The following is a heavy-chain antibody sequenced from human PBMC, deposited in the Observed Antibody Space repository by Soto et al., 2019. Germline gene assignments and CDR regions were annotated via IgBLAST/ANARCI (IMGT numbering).Heavy chain of an antibody. J-gene: IGHJ6*02. CDR2: INGGNGDT. CDR1: GYTFTTHA. V-gene: IGHV1-3*01. CDR3: ARDQRVLTRKESYYYGMDV. D-gene: IGHD2-8*02. Sequence: ASVKVSCKTSGYTFTTHAMHWVRQAPGQRLEWMGWINGGNGDTKYSQTFQGRIIITRDTSASTAHMELSSLRPEDTAVYYCARDQRVLTRKESYYYGMDVWGQGTTVTVSS.